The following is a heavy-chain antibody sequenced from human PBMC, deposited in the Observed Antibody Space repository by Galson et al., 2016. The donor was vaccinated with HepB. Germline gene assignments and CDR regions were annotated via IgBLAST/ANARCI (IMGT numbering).Heavy chain of an antibody. CDR2: IIPMLGTT. CDR1: GGSFSNYA. V-gene: IGHV1-69*13. J-gene: IGHJ6*02. D-gene: IGHD6-19*01. Sequence: SVKVSCKASGGSFSNYAISWVRQAPGQGLEWVGGIIPMLGTTNYAQKFLGRVTITADESTSTAYMELNSLRSEVTAMFFCARDSRIGVPSYYYAMDVWGQGTTVTVSS. CDR3: ARDSRIGVPSYYYAMDV.